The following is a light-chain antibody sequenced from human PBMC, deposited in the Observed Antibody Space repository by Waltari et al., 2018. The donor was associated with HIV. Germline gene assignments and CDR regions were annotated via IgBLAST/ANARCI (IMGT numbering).Light chain of an antibody. V-gene: IGLV2-11*01. Sequence: QSALTQPRSVSGSPGQSVTISCTGTSSDVGGYNYVSWYQQHPGKAPKLMIYDVSKRLSGVPDRFSGSKSGNTASRTISGLQAEDEADYYCCSYAGSYTGVFGGGTKLTVL. CDR1: SSDVGGYNY. CDR3: CSYAGSYTGV. CDR2: DVS. J-gene: IGLJ2*01.